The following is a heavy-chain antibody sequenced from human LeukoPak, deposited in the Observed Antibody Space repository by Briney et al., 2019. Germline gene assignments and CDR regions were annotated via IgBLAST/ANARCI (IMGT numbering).Heavy chain of an antibody. CDR2: ISYDGSNK. V-gene: IGHV3-30*04. J-gene: IGHJ4*02. CDR3: ARRNLLAIPVAGSPPRFDC. Sequence: GGSLRLSCAASGFTFSSYAMHWVRQAPGKGLEWVAVISYDGSNKYYADSVKGRFTISRDNSKNTLYLQMNSLRAEDTAVYFCARRNLLAIPVAGSPPRFDCWGQGTLVTVSS. D-gene: IGHD6-19*01. CDR1: GFTFSSYA.